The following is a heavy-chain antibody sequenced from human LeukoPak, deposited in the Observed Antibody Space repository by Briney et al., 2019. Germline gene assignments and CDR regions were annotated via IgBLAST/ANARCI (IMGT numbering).Heavy chain of an antibody. J-gene: IGHJ4*02. CDR1: GFTFSSHW. CDR2: IKQDGSDI. D-gene: IGHD3-22*01. CDR3: ARGGWYYFDY. Sequence: GGSLRLSCAASGFTFSSHWMSWVRQAPGKGLEWVACIKQDGSDIYSVDSVKGRFTISRDNAKNSLYLQMNSLRAEDTAVYYCARGGWYYFDYWGQGTLVTVPS. V-gene: IGHV3-7*04.